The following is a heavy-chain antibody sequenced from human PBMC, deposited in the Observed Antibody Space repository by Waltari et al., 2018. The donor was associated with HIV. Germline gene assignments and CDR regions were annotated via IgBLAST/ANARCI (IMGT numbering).Heavy chain of an antibody. CDR1: GFTFSTYW. CDR2: IKQDGSEK. V-gene: IGHV3-7*01. Sequence: EVQLVESGGGLVQPGGPLRRSVAASGFTFSTYWMSWVRQAPGKGLEGVANIKQDGSEKYYVDSVKGRFTISRDNAKNSLYLQMNSLRAEDTAVYYCARMIVVVVAATGAFESWGQGTMVTVSS. J-gene: IGHJ3*02. CDR3: ARMIVVVVAATGAFES. D-gene: IGHD2-15*01.